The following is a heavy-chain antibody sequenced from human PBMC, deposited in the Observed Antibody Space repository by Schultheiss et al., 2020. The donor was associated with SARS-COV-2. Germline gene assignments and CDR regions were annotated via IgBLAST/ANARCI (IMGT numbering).Heavy chain of an antibody. CDR3: ASGGIPYYYGMDV. D-gene: IGHD6-25*01. CDR1: GYSFPSYW. J-gene: IGHJ6*02. V-gene: IGHV5-51*01. Sequence: GGSLRLSCKGSGYSFPSYWIGWVRQVPGKGLEWMGIIYPGDSDTSYSPSFQGQVTISADKSISTAYLQWSSLKASDTAMYYCASGGIPYYYGMDVWGQGTTVTVSS. CDR2: IYPGDSDT.